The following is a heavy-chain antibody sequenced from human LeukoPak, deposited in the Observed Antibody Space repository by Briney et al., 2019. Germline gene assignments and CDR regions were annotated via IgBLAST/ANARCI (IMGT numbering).Heavy chain of an antibody. Sequence: ASVKVSCKVSGYTLTELSMHWVRQAPGKGLEWMGGFDPEDGETIYAQKFQGRVTMTEDTSTDTAYMELGSLRSEDTAVYYCATSFRAQQLVRYWGQGTLVTVSS. CDR3: ATSFRAQQLVRY. CDR2: FDPEDGET. J-gene: IGHJ4*02. D-gene: IGHD6-13*01. CDR1: GYTLTELS. V-gene: IGHV1-24*01.